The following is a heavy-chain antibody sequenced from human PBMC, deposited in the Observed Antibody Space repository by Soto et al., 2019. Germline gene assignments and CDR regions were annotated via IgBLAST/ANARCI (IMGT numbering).Heavy chain of an antibody. CDR1: GGTFSSYA. CDR3: ARDGVKYSSSSELDY. J-gene: IGHJ4*02. D-gene: IGHD6-6*01. Sequence: QVQLGQSGAEVKKPGSSVKVSCKASGGTFSSYAISWVRQAPGQGLEWMGGIIPIFGTANYAQKFQGRVTITSDKSTRTAYIELSSLRSEDTTVYYCARDGVKYSSSSELDYWGQGTLVTVAS. CDR2: IIPIFGTA. V-gene: IGHV1-69*06.